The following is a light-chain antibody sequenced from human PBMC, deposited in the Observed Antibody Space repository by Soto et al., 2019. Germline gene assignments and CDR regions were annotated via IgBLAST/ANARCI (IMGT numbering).Light chain of an antibody. CDR3: QQYKTYSIT. CDR1: QTISSW. Sequence: DIQMTQSPSTLSGSVGDRVTITCRASQTISSWLAWYQQKPGKAPNLLIYNATRLESGVPSRFSGSASGTAFTLTISSLQPDDFATYYCQQYKTYSITFGQGTRLEIK. CDR2: NAT. V-gene: IGKV1-5*03. J-gene: IGKJ5*01.